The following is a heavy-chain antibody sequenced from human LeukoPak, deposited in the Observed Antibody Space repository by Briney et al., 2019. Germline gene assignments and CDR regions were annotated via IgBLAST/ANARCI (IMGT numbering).Heavy chain of an antibody. CDR2: FDPEDGET. J-gene: IGHJ4*02. V-gene: IGHV1-24*01. CDR1: GYTLTELS. CDR3: ATAVTYYYDSSGYPPGGDY. D-gene: IGHD3-22*01. Sequence: ASVKVSCKVSGYTLTELSMHWVRQAPGKGLEWMGGFDPEDGETIYAQKFQGRVTMTEDTSTDTAYMELSSLRSEDTAVYYCATAVTYYYDSSGYPPGGDYWGQGTLVTVSS.